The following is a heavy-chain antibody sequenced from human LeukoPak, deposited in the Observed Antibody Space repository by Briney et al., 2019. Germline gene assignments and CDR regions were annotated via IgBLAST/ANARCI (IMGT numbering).Heavy chain of an antibody. CDR2: ISSSSSTI. J-gene: IGHJ4*02. CDR3: ARVSQTPGGRGYFDY. V-gene: IGHV3-48*01. D-gene: IGHD2-15*01. Sequence: GGSLRLSCAASGFTFSSYSMNWVRQAPGKGLEWISYISSSSSTIYYADSVKGRFTISRDNAKNSLYLQMNSLRAEDTAVYYCARVSQTPGGRGYFDYWGQGTLVTVSS. CDR1: GFTFSSYS.